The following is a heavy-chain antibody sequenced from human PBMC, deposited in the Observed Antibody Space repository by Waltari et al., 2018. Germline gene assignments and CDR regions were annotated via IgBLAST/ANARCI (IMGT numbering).Heavy chain of an antibody. V-gene: IGHV5-51*01. Sequence: EVQLVESGGGLVQPGGSLRLSCAASGFTFSSYAMSWVRQMPGKGLEWMGIIYPGDSDTRYSPSFQGQVTISADKSISTAYLQWSSLKASDTAMYYCARHVDDYGVYYYMDVWGKGTTVIVSS. CDR3: ARHVDDYGVYYYMDV. D-gene: IGHD4-17*01. CDR2: IYPGDSDT. J-gene: IGHJ6*03. CDR1: GFTFSSYA.